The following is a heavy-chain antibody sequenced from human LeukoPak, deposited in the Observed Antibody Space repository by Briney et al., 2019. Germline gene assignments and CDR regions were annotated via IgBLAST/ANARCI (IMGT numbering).Heavy chain of an antibody. CDR1: GFTFSSYA. V-gene: IGHV3-30-3*01. J-gene: IGHJ4*02. CDR2: ISYDGSNK. D-gene: IGHD4-11*01. Sequence: GGSLRLSCAASGFTFSSYAMHWVRQAPGKGLEWVAVISYDGSNKYYADSVKGRFTISRDNSKNTLYLQMSSLRAEDTALYYCATSTVAKCDYWGQGTLVAVSS. CDR3: ATSTVAKCDY.